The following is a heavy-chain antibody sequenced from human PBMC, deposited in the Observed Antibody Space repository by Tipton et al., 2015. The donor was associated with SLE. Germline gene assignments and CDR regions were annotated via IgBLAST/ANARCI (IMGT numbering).Heavy chain of an antibody. CDR3: ARGTDIVVVPARGAFDI. J-gene: IGHJ3*02. D-gene: IGHD2-2*01. V-gene: IGHV4-30-2*01. Sequence: TLSLTCAVSGGSISSGGYSWSWIRQPPGKGLEWIGYIYHSGSTYYNPSLKSRVTISVDTSKNDFSLKLSSVTAADTAVYYCARGTDIVVVPARGAFDIWGQGTMVTVSS. CDR1: GGSISSGGYS. CDR2: IYHSGST.